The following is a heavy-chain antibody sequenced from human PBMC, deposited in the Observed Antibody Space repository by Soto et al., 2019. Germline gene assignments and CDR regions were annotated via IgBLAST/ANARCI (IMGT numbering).Heavy chain of an antibody. V-gene: IGHV5-51*01. CDR3: IQGATSPFDP. J-gene: IGHJ5*02. D-gene: IGHD5-18*01. Sequence: LPLSCQGTGYRFSSSWIGWVRQKPGKGLEWLGHGYPSDSDVRYSPAFEGQVTTSADNAINTAYWQLLQLKTPGSAISYCIQGATSPFDPWGEGTRVTVPS. CDR2: GYPSDSDV. CDR1: GYRFSSSW.